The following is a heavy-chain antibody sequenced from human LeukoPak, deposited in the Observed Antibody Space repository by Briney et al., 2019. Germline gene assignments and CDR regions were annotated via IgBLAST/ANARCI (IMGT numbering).Heavy chain of an antibody. J-gene: IGHJ4*02. Sequence: ASVKVSCKASGYTFTGYYMHWVRQAPGQGLEWMGWINPNSGGTNYAQKFQGRVTMTRDTSISTAYMELSRLRSDDTAVYYCARDHTGIVIVPAANFDYWGQGTLVTASS. V-gene: IGHV1-2*02. CDR2: INPNSGGT. D-gene: IGHD2-2*01. CDR1: GYTFTGYY. CDR3: ARDHTGIVIVPAANFDY.